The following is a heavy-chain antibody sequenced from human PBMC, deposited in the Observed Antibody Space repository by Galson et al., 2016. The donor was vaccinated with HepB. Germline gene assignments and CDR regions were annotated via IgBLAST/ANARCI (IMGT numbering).Heavy chain of an antibody. V-gene: IGHV4-59*01. CDR1: GGSISSYY. J-gene: IGHJ6*02. Sequence: SETLSLTCTVSGGSISSYYWSWIRQPPGKGLEWIGYIYYSGSTNYNPPLKSRVTKSVDTSKNQYSLKLPSVTTADTAVYYCARTPSRGGMDVWGQGTTVTVSS. CDR2: IYYSGST. CDR3: ARTPSRGGMDV. D-gene: IGHD3-10*01.